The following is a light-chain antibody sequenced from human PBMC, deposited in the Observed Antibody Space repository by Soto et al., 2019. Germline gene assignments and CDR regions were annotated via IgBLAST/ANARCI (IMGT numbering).Light chain of an antibody. CDR3: QQRSNWPPSRT. J-gene: IGKJ5*01. Sequence: DIVLTQSPATLSSSVGERATLSCRASQSVSSYLNWYQQKAGQAPKLLIYDASNRATGIPARFSGSGSGTDFTLTISSREPEDFAVYYCQQRSNWPPSRTFGQGTRLEIK. CDR2: DAS. CDR1: QSVSSY. V-gene: IGKV3-11*01.